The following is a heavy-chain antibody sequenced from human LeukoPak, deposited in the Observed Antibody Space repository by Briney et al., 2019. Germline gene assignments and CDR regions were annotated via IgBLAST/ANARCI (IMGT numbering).Heavy chain of an antibody. D-gene: IGHD3-22*01. Sequence: SVKVSCKASGGTFSSYAISWVRQAPGQGLEWMGGIIPIFGTANYSQKFQGRVTITTDESTSTAYMELSSLRSEEPAVYYCARPTRFSGYLSWGQGSLVSVCS. J-gene: IGHJ4*02. CDR2: IIPIFGTA. V-gene: IGHV1-69*05. CDR3: ARPTRFSGYLS. CDR1: GGTFSSYA.